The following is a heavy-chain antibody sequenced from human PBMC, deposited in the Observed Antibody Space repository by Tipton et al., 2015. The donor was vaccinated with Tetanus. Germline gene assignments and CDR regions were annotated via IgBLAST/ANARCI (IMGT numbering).Heavy chain of an antibody. Sequence: TLSLTCTVAGGSISGYYWTWIRQPPGKGLEWIGYIYDNGTTSYSPSLKSRVIISVDKSKNQLSLKLGSVTAEDTAIYYCARRIQVFGPAILDAFDLWAQGTMVIVFS. CDR3: ARRIQVFGPAILDAFDL. D-gene: IGHD3/OR15-3a*01. V-gene: IGHV4-59*01. CDR2: IYDNGTT. J-gene: IGHJ3*01. CDR1: GGSISGYY.